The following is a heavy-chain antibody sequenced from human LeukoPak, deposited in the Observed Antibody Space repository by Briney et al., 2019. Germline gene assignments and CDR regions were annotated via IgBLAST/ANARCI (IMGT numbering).Heavy chain of an antibody. Sequence: PGGSLRLSCAASGFTFNTFAMHWVRQAPGKGLEWVALTSYDETNKRYADSVKGRYTISRDNSKNTLYLQMNSLRAEDTAVYYCAKRNRRGSSGYPAPFDYWGQGTLVTVSS. D-gene: IGHD3-22*01. V-gene: IGHV3-30-3*02. CDR2: TSYDETNK. CDR1: GFTFNTFA. CDR3: AKRNRRGSSGYPAPFDY. J-gene: IGHJ4*02.